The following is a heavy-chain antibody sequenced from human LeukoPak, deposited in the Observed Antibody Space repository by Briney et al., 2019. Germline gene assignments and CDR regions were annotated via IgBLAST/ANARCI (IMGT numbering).Heavy chain of an antibody. V-gene: IGHV4-39*01. CDR1: GGSISSSSYY. J-gene: IGHJ5*02. CDR2: IYYSGST. D-gene: IGHD4/OR15-4a*01. CDR3: ARRSTVVRMGWFDP. Sequence: SETLSLTCTVSGGSISSSSYYWDWIRQPPGKGLEWIGNIYYSGSTYYNPSLKSRVTISVDTSKNQFSLKLSSVTAADTAVYYCARRSTVVRMGWFDPWGQGTLVTVSS.